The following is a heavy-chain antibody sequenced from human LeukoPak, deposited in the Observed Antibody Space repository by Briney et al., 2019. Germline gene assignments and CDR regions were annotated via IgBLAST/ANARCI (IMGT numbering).Heavy chain of an antibody. V-gene: IGHV4-38-2*02. D-gene: IGHD6-19*01. CDR3: AREGWAHWYFDL. CDR1: GYSISSGYY. Sequence: SDTLSLICTLSGYSISSGYYWGWIRPTPGKGLEWIGYIYHGGRTDYNPSLKSRVTISVDTSKNQFSLKLSSVTAADTAVYYCAREGWAHWYFDLWGRGTLVTVSS. J-gene: IGHJ2*01. CDR2: IYHGGRT.